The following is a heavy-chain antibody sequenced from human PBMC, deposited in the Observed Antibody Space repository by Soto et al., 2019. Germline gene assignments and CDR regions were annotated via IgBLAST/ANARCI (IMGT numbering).Heavy chain of an antibody. D-gene: IGHD6-6*01. CDR3: ARDSTWQLWGPSNWFDP. CDR1: GYTFTSYG. J-gene: IGHJ5*02. Sequence: EASVKVSCKASGYTFTSYGISWVRQAPGQGLEWMGWISAYNGNTNYAQKLQGRVTMTTDTSTSTAYMELRSLRSDDTAVYYCARDSTWQLWGPSNWFDPWGQGTLVTVSS. CDR2: ISAYNGNT. V-gene: IGHV1-18*01.